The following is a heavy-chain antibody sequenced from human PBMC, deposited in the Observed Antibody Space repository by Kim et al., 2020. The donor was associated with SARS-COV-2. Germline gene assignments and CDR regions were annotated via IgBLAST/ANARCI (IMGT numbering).Heavy chain of an antibody. V-gene: IGHV3-30*02. J-gene: IGHJ6*02. D-gene: IGHD6-13*01. Sequence: GRCTISRDNSKNTLYLQMNSLRAEDTAVYYCAKELSSSWSPYYYYYGMDVWGQGTTVTVSS. CDR3: AKELSSSWSPYYYYYGMDV.